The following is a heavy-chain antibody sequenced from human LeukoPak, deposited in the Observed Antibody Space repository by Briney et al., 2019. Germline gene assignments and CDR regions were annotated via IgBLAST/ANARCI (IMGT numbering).Heavy chain of an antibody. V-gene: IGHV1-69*05. CDR2: IIPIFGTA. CDR1: GGTFSSYA. CDR3: ARGPDIVVVPAAIYYYMDV. Sequence: GASVKVSCKASGGTFSSYAIGWVRQAPGQGLEWMGGIIPIFGTANYAQRFQGRVTITTDESTSTAYMELSSLRSEDTAVYYCARGPDIVVVPAAIYYYMDVWGKGTTVTVSS. D-gene: IGHD2-2*01. J-gene: IGHJ6*03.